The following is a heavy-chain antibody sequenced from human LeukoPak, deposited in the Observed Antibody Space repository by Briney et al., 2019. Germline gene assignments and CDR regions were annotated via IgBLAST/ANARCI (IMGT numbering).Heavy chain of an antibody. Sequence: ASVKVSCKASGYTFTNYYMVWVRQAPGQGLEWMGMIIPRSGTTGYAQKFQGRFTMTRDTSTRTVNMELSSLRSEDTAVYYCARLAVAGDFDYWGQGTLVTVSS. J-gene: IGHJ4*02. D-gene: IGHD6-13*01. V-gene: IGHV1-46*01. CDR2: IIPRSGTT. CDR1: GYTFTNYY. CDR3: ARLAVAGDFDY.